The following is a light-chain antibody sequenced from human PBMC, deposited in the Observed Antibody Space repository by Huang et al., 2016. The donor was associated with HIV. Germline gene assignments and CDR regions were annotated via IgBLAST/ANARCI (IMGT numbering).Light chain of an antibody. CDR2: SAS. CDR3: QQYRDWPPYT. V-gene: IGKV3-15*01. CDR1: QMVGSD. Sequence: EIVLTQSPATLSVSPGERPTLSCRASQMVGSDLAWYQHRPGQAPRRLIYSASTSATGIPARFSGSGYGTDFILTVSSLQSEDFALYYCQQYRDWPPYTFGQGTKLEIK. J-gene: IGKJ2*01.